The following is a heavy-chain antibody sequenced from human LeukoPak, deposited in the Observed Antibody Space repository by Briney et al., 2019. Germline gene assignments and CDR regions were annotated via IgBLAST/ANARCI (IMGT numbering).Heavy chain of an antibody. J-gene: IGHJ4*02. Sequence: SGTLSLTCGVSGGSISDTNWWTWFRQPPGKGLEWIGEVNLQGSTNYNPSLKSRVAISVDKSENHISLKLTSVTATDTAVYYCAREGGPYRPLDYSGQGTLVTVAS. V-gene: IGHV4-4*02. CDR2: VNLQGST. CDR1: GGSISDTNW. CDR3: AREGGPYRPLDY.